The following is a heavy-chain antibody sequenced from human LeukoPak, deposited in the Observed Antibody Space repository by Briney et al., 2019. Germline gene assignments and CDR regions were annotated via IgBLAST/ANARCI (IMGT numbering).Heavy chain of an antibody. Sequence: ASVKVSCKASGYIFTGYYMHWVRQAPGQGLEWVGWINPKSGGTNYAQKFQGRVTMTRDTSISTAYMELSRLRSDDTAVYYCAGSASYYMDVWGKGTTVTVSS. CDR1: GYIFTGYY. V-gene: IGHV1-2*02. CDR2: INPKSGGT. D-gene: IGHD6-25*01. CDR3: AGSASYYMDV. J-gene: IGHJ6*03.